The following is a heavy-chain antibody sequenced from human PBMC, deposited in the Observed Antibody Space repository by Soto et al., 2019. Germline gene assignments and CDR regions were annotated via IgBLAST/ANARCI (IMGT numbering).Heavy chain of an antibody. CDR1: GHTFTSYA. V-gene: IGHV1-3*01. CDR3: AREAVGAGRRAFDI. J-gene: IGHJ3*02. D-gene: IGHD1-26*01. Sequence: ASVKVSCKASGHTFTSYAMHWVRQAPGQRLEWMGWINAGNGNTKYPQKFQGRVTITRDTSASTAYMELSSLRSEDTAVYYCAREAVGAGRRAFDIWGQGTMVTVSS. CDR2: INAGNGNT.